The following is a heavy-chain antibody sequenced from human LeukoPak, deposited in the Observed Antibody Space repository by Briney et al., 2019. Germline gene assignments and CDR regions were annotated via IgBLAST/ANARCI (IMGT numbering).Heavy chain of an antibody. CDR1: GGSISSGGYY. CDR2: IYYSGST. Sequence: PSETLSLTCTVSGGSISSGGYYWSWIRQHPGKGLEWIGYIYYSGSTYYNPSLKSRVTISVDTSKNQFSLKLSSVTAADTAVYNCAADTAMAYFDYWGQGTLVTVSS. CDR3: AADTAMAYFDY. D-gene: IGHD5-18*01. V-gene: IGHV4-31*03. J-gene: IGHJ4*02.